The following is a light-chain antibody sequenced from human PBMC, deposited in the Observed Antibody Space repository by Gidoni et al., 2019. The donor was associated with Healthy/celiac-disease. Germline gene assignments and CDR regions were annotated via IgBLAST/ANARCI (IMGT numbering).Light chain of an antibody. CDR2: DAS. V-gene: IGKV3-11*01. CDR3: QQRSNWPPWT. J-gene: IGKJ1*01. Sequence: ECVLTQSPATLSLSPGERATLSCRASQSVSSYLAWYQQKPGQAPRLLIYDASNRATGIPARFSGSGSGTDFTLTISSLEPEDFAVYYCQQRSNWPPWTFGQGTKVEIK. CDR1: QSVSSY.